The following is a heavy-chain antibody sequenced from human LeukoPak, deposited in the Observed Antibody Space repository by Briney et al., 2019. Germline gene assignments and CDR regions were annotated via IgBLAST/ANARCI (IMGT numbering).Heavy chain of an antibody. CDR2: IYYSGST. V-gene: IGHV4-59*01. Sequence: SETLSLTCTVSGGSINNYYWSWIPQPPGKGLEWFGYIYYSGSTNYNPSLKSRVTISLDTSKNQFSLKLSSVTAADTAVYYCAREYYYGSAFDFWGQGTLVTVSS. J-gene: IGHJ4*02. D-gene: IGHD3-10*01. CDR3: AREYYYGSAFDF. CDR1: GGSINNYY.